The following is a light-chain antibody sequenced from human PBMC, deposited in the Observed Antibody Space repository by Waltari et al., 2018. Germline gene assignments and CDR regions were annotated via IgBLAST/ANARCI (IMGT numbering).Light chain of an antibody. CDR1: QSISSW. V-gene: IGKV1-5*03. CDR3: QQYNSYSIT. J-gene: IGKJ5*01. Sequence: DIQMTQSPSTLSASVGDRVTITCRASQSISSWLAWYQQKPGKVPKLLIYKASSLESGVPSRFSGSGSGTAFTLTISSLQPDDFATYYCQQYNSYSITFGQGTRLEIK. CDR2: KAS.